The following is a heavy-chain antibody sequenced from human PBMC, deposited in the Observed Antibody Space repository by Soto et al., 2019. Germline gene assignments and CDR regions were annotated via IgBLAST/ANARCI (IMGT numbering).Heavy chain of an antibody. J-gene: IGHJ6*02. D-gene: IGHD3-3*01. CDR2: IYYSGST. CDR1: GCSITSGGFY. Sequence: PSEALSLTCTFSGCSITSGGFYWGWIRQHPGKGLEWIGYIYYSGSTYYNPSLKSRVTISVDTSKNQFSLKLSSATAADTAVYYCARSNFWSGYYYYGMDVWGQGTTVTVSS. V-gene: IGHV4-31*03. CDR3: ARSNFWSGYYYYGMDV.